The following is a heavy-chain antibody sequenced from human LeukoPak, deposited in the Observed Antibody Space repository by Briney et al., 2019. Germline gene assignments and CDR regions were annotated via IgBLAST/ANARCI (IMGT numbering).Heavy chain of an antibody. CDR1: GGSFSGYY. CDR3: ARAPLGYCSGGSCSDFDY. D-gene: IGHD2-15*01. V-gene: IGHV4-34*01. J-gene: IGHJ4*02. Sequence: SETLSLTCAVYGGSFSGYYWSWIRQPPGKGLEWIGEINRSGSTNYNPSLKSRVTISVDTSKNQFSLKLSSVTAADTAVYYCARAPLGYCSGGSCSDFDYWGQGTLVTVSS. CDR2: INRSGST.